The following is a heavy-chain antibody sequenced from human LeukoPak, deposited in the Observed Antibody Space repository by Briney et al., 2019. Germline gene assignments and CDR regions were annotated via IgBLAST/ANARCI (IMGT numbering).Heavy chain of an antibody. D-gene: IGHD3-22*01. CDR3: AREGHTSGYCGTFEN. CDR2: MSFDGFSK. J-gene: IGHJ3*02. CDR1: GFTFGAYG. Sequence: GGSLRLSCAASGFTFGAYGMHWVRQAPGKGLEWVAAMSFDGFSKYYADSMKGRLSISRDESKNTVYLQMESLRFEDTAVYYCAREGHTSGYCGTFENWGQGTTVAVSS. V-gene: IGHV3-30*19.